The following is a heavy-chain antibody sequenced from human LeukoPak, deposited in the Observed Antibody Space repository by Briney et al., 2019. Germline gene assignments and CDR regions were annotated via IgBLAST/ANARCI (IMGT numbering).Heavy chain of an antibody. Sequence: GGSLRLSCAASGFTFSSYAMHWVRQAPGKGLEWVAVISYDGSNKYYADSVKGRFTISRDNAKNSLYLQMNSLRAEDTAVYYCARALIALDYWGQGTLVTVSS. V-gene: IGHV3-30*07. J-gene: IGHJ4*02. D-gene: IGHD3-3*02. CDR1: GFTFSSYA. CDR2: ISYDGSNK. CDR3: ARALIALDY.